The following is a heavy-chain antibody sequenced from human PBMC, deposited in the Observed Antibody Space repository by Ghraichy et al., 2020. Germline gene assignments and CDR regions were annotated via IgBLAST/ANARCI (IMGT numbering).Heavy chain of an antibody. CDR2: IKQDGSEK. D-gene: IGHD3-22*01. CDR1: GFTFNNYW. CDR3: ARDLSGFS. V-gene: IGHV3-7*03. Sequence: GESLRLSCAASGFTFNNYWMSWVRQAPGKGLEWVANIKQDGSEKYYVDGVKGRFTIFRDNRKNSVYLQMNSLRAEDTAVYYCARDLSGFSWGQGTQFTVSS. J-gene: IGHJ5*02.